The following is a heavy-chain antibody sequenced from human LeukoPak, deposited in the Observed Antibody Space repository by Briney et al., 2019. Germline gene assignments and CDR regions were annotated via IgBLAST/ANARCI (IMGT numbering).Heavy chain of an antibody. CDR2: IYYSGST. Sequence: SETLSLTCTVSGGSISSYYWSWIRQPPGKGLDWIGYIYYSGSTNYNPSLKSRVTISVDTSKNQFSLKLSSVTAADTAVYYCARRIVIAAGGYYFDYWGQGTLVTVSS. CDR1: GGSISSYY. D-gene: IGHD6-25*01. CDR3: ARRIVIAAGGYYFDY. V-gene: IGHV4-59*08. J-gene: IGHJ4*02.